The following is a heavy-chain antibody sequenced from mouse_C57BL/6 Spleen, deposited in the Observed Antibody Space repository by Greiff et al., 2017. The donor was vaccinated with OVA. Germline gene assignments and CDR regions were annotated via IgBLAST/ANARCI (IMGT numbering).Heavy chain of an antibody. Sequence: VKLQQSGAELVMPGASVKLSCKASGYTFTSYWMHWVKQRPGQGLEWIGEIDPSDSYTNYNQKFKGKSTLTVDKSSSTAYMQLSSLTSEDSAVYYCAILAYYSNYNAMDYWGHGTSVTVSS. V-gene: IGHV1-69*01. CDR1: GYTFTSYW. CDR2: IDPSDSYT. D-gene: IGHD2-5*01. CDR3: AILAYYSNYNAMDY. J-gene: IGHJ4*01.